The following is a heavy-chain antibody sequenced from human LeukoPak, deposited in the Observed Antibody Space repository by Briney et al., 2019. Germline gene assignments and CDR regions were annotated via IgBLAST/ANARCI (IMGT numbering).Heavy chain of an antibody. CDR2: ISGSGGST. Sequence: GGSLRLSCAASGFTFSSYAMSWVRQAPGKGLEWISAISGSGGSTYYADSVKGRFTISRDNSKNTLYLQMNSLRAEDTAVYYCAKDRDSSGYYYAFDIWGQGTMVTVSS. CDR1: GFTFSSYA. D-gene: IGHD3-22*01. J-gene: IGHJ3*02. CDR3: AKDRDSSGYYYAFDI. V-gene: IGHV3-23*01.